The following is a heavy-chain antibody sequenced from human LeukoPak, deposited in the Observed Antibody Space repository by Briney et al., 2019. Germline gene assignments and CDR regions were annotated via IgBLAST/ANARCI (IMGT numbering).Heavy chain of an antibody. V-gene: IGHV3-53*04. Sequence: GGSLRLSCAASGFTFSNAWMSWVRQAPGKGLEWVSVIYSGGSTYYADSVKGRFTISRHNSKNTLYLQMNSLRAEDTAVYYCARVDYGDYFDYWGQGTLVTVSS. D-gene: IGHD4-17*01. CDR1: GFTFSNAW. CDR3: ARVDYGDYFDY. J-gene: IGHJ4*02. CDR2: IYSGGST.